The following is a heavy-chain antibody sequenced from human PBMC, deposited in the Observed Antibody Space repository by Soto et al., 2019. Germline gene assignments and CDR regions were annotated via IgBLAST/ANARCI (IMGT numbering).Heavy chain of an antibody. CDR3: ARGPEGGAYCSSTSCNGIDY. D-gene: IGHD2-2*01. CDR2: IIPIFGTA. Sequence: QVQLVQSGAEVRKPGSSVKVSCKASGGTFSRHAISWVRQAPGQGLEWMGGIIPIFGTANYAQKFQGRVTITADKSTSTAYMELSSLRSEDTAVYYCARGPEGGAYCSSTSCNGIDYWGQGTLVTVSS. J-gene: IGHJ4*02. V-gene: IGHV1-69*06. CDR1: GGTFSRHA.